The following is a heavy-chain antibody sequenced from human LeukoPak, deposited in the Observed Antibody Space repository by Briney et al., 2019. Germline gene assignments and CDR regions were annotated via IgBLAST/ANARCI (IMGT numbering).Heavy chain of an antibody. V-gene: IGHV3-30*02. CDR2: IRYDGSNK. J-gene: IGHJ4*02. Sequence: HSGGSLRLSCAASGFTFSNYGMHWVRQAPGKGLEWVAFIRYDGSNKYYADSVKGRFTISRDNSKNTLYLQMNSLRAEDTAVYYCAKDPYYYDTLRLGYFDYWGQGTLVTVSS. CDR1: GFTFSNYG. CDR3: AKDPYYYDTLRLGYFDY. D-gene: IGHD3-22*01.